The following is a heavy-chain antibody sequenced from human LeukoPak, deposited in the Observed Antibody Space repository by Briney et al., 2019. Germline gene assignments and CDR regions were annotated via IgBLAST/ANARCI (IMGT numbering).Heavy chain of an antibody. CDR3: ARGPPMRYFDY. CDR2: INHSGST. V-gene: IGHV4-34*01. Sequence: SETLSLTCAVYGGSFSGYYWSWIRQPPGKGLEWIGEINHSGSTYYNPSLKSRVTISVDRSKNQFSLKLSSVTAADTAVYYCARGPPMRYFDYWGQGTLVTVSS. J-gene: IGHJ4*02. D-gene: IGHD2-2*01. CDR1: GGSFSGYY.